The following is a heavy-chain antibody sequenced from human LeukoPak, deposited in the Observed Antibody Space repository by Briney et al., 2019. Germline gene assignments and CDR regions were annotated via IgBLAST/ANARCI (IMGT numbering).Heavy chain of an antibody. J-gene: IGHJ4*02. V-gene: IGHV3-30*02. D-gene: IGHD5-18*01. CDR1: GFIFSSYG. Sequence: GGSLRLSFAASGFIFSSYGMHWVRQAPAKGLKGVAFLRSDGSHKCYADSVKGRFTISRDNTKNSLYLQMNSLRAEDTAVYYCAKDSGYSYGSFDYWGQGTLVTVSS. CDR2: LRSDGSHK. CDR3: AKDSGYSYGSFDY.